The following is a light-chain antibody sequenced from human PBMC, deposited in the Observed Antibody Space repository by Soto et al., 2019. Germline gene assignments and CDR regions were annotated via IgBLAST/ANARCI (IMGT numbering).Light chain of an antibody. J-gene: IGKJ4*01. V-gene: IGKV3D-20*02. CDR2: GAS. CDR1: QSVSSSY. Sequence: EIVLTQSPGTLSLSPGERATLSCRASQSVSSSYLAWYHQRPGQAPRLLIYGASRRASGIPDRFSGSGSGTDFTLTISRLEPEDFAVYYCQQRSNWPVTFGGGTKVEIK. CDR3: QQRSNWPVT.